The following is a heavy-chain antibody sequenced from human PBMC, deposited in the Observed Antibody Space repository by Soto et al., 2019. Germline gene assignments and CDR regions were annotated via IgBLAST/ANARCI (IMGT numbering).Heavy chain of an antibody. D-gene: IGHD3-3*01. CDR1: GFTFSSYG. CDR2: IWYDGSNK. V-gene: IGHV3-33*01. J-gene: IGHJ4*02. Sequence: GGSLRLSCAASGFTFSSYGMHWVRQAPGKGLEWVAVIWYDGSNKYYADSVKGRFTISRDNSKNTLYLQMNSLRAEDTAVYYCARDLGRFLEWLQIDYWGQGTLVTVSS. CDR3: ARDLGRFLEWLQIDY.